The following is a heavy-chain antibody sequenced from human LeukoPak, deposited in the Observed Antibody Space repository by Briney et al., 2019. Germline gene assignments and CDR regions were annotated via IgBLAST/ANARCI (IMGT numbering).Heavy chain of an antibody. D-gene: IGHD2-15*01. Sequence: GGSLRLSCAASGFTFSSYYMSWIRQAPGKGLEWVSYISSSSSNTYYADSVKGRFTISRDNAKNSLYLQMNSLRAEDTAVYYCARDRVCSGGSCYSGFDYWGQGTLVTVSS. CDR2: ISSSSSNT. V-gene: IGHV3-11*06. J-gene: IGHJ4*02. CDR1: GFTFSSYY. CDR3: ARDRVCSGGSCYSGFDY.